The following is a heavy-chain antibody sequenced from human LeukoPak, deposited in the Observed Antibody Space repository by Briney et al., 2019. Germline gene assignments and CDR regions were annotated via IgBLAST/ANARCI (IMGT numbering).Heavy chain of an antibody. CDR3: ARAPYDIVTGYSGYFDY. D-gene: IGHD3-9*01. J-gene: IGHJ4*02. CDR2: ISSSSSYI. V-gene: IGHV3-21*01. CDR1: GFTFSSFT. Sequence: GGSLRLSCAASGFTFSSFTMSWVRQAPGKGLEWVSSISSSSSYIYDADSVKGRFTISRDNAKKSLYLQMNSLRAEDTAVYYCARAPYDIVTGYSGYFDYWGQGNLVTVSS.